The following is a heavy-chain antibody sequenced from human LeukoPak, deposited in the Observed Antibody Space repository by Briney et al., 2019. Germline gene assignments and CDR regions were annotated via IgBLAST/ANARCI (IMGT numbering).Heavy chain of an antibody. D-gene: IGHD4/OR15-4a*01. J-gene: IGHJ5*02. CDR1: GFTFSTST. CDR2: ISSSSNI. Sequence: GGSLRLSCAASGFTFSTSTMNWVRQAPGKGLEWVSPISSSSNIYYADSVRGRFTISRDNAKNSLYLQMNSLRAEDTAVYYCVRIPNSANFPNWFDPWGQGTLVTVSS. V-gene: IGHV3-21*01. CDR3: VRIPNSANFPNWFDP.